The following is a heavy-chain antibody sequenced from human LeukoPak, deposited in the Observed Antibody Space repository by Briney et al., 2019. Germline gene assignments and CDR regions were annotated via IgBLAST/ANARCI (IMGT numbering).Heavy chain of an antibody. V-gene: IGHV1-2*02. D-gene: IGHD1-26*01. CDR1: GYTFTGYF. CDR3: ARAGVGAATGFDY. J-gene: IGHJ4*02. Sequence: ASVKVSCKASGYTFTGYFMHWVRQAPGQGLEWMGWINPNSGSTNYAQKFQGRVTMTRDTSISTAYMELSRVTSDDTAVYYCARAGVGAATGFDYWGQGTLVTVSS. CDR2: INPNSGST.